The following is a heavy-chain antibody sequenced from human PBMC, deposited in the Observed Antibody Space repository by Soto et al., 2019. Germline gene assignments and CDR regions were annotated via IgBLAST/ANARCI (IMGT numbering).Heavy chain of an antibody. CDR2: IYYSGST. CDR1: GGSISSYY. Sequence: SETLSLTCTVSGGSISSYYWSWIRQPPGNGLEWIGYIYYSGSTNYNPSLKSRVTISVDTSKNQFSLKLSSVTAADTAVYYCAREGTIAAAGSLFDYWGQGTLVTVSS. J-gene: IGHJ4*02. D-gene: IGHD6-13*01. V-gene: IGHV4-59*01. CDR3: AREGTIAAAGSLFDY.